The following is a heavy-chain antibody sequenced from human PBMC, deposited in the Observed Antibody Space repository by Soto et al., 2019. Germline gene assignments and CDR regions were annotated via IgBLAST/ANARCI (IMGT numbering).Heavy chain of an antibody. V-gene: IGHV1-8*01. CDR3: ARDSTSPDY. CDR2: MNCNSGDT. D-gene: IGHD2-2*01. J-gene: IGHJ4*02. Sequence: ASVKVSCKASGYAFISNDITWVRQASGQGLEWMGWMNCNSGDTGYAQKFQGRVTMTRDTSSNTAYMELSSLTPEDTAVYFCARDSTSPDYWGQGTLVTVSS. CDR1: GYAFISND.